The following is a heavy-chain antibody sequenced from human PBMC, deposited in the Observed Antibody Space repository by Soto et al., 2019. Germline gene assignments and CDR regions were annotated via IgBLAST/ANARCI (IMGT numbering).Heavy chain of an antibody. V-gene: IGHV1-18*01. J-gene: IGHJ6*02. Sequence: QVQLVQSGAEVKKPGASVKVSCQTSGYNFPSYGINWVRQAPGQGLEWMGWISSYSGNTKYAQNLQGRVTMTADTPTTTAYMELRSLRSDDTAVYYCARGGDCSSTSCYTPNYYYGLDVWGQGTTVIVSS. CDR1: GYNFPSYG. CDR2: ISSYSGNT. CDR3: ARGGDCSSTSCYTPNYYYGLDV. D-gene: IGHD2-2*02.